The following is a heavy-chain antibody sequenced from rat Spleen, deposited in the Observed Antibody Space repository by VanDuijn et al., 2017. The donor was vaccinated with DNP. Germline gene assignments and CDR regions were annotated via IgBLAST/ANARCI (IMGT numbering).Heavy chain of an antibody. CDR2: ISYDGSRT. J-gene: IGHJ2*01. CDR1: GFTFSNYG. CDR3: ARHNSGFDY. Sequence: EVQLVESGGGLVQPGRSLKLSCAASGFTFSNYGIHWIRQAPTKGLEWVATISYDGSRTYYRDSVKGRFTISRDNAKSTLYLQMDSLRSEDTATYYCARHNSGFDYWGQGVMVTVSS. D-gene: IGHD4-3*01. V-gene: IGHV5-29*01.